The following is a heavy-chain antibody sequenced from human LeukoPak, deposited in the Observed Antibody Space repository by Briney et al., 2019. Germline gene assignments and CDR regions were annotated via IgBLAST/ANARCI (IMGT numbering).Heavy chain of an antibody. CDR3: ACSPDCGGDCYSY. V-gene: IGHV1-69*02. D-gene: IGHD2-21*01. CDR1: GGTFSSYT. J-gene: IGHJ4*01. Sequence: SVNLSCKSSGGTFSSYTISWVRQAPGQGHELMGRIIPILGIASSEQTYQGKVTITVDKSTSTANMDLRILSPEDTAVYDCACSPDCGGDCYSYWGQGTLVTVSS. CDR2: IIPILGIA.